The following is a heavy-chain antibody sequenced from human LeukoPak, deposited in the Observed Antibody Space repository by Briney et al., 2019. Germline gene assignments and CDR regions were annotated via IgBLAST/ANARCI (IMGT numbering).Heavy chain of an antibody. V-gene: IGHV4-59*01. J-gene: IGHJ4*02. CDR1: SASISRYY. CDR2: IQNTGGT. Sequence: PSKTLSLTCTVSSASISRYYWGWIRQSPGKGLEWIGYIQNTGGTNYNPSLKSRVSISKDTSKSQFSLQVRSVTAADTAVYYCVKHGSGWSFDYWGQGTLVTVSS. CDR3: VKHGSGWSFDY. D-gene: IGHD6-19*01.